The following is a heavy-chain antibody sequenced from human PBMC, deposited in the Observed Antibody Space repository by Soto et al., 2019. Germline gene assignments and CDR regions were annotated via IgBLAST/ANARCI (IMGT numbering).Heavy chain of an antibody. CDR2: IYWNDDK. CDR1: GFSLSTSGVG. D-gene: IGHD3-3*01. V-gene: IGHV2-5*01. CDR3: AHSDVRFLEWPLIGWFDP. J-gene: IGHJ5*02. Sequence: SGPTLVNPTQTLTLTCTFSGFSLSTSGVGVGWIRQPPGKALEWLALIYWNDDKRYSPSLKSRLTITKDTSKNQVVLTMTNMDPVDTATYYCAHSDVRFLEWPLIGWFDPWGQGTLVTVSS.